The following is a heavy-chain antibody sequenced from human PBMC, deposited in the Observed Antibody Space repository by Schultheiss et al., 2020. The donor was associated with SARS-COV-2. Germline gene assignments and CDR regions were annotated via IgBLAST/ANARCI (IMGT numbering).Heavy chain of an antibody. Sequence: GESLKISCAASGFTFSSYAMHWVRQAPGKGLEWVAVISYDGSNKYYADSVKGRFTISRDNAKNSLYLQMNSLRAEDTAVYYCAKGGEDYYDSSGSLWDLDYWGQGTLGTVSS. V-gene: IGHV3-30*04. D-gene: IGHD3-22*01. CDR3: AKGGEDYYDSSGSLWDLDY. J-gene: IGHJ4*02. CDR1: GFTFSSYA. CDR2: ISYDGSNK.